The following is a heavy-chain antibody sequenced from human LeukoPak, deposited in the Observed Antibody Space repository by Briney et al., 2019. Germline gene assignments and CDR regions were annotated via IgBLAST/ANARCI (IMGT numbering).Heavy chain of an antibody. CDR2: IYYNGDT. J-gene: IGHJ4*02. CDR1: GVSISSSSYY. D-gene: IGHD5-18*01. CDR3: ARLRGYTSGNPGY. V-gene: IGHV4-39*01. Sequence: PSETLSLTCTVSGVSISSSSYYWGWIRQPPGKGLEWIGSIYYNGDTYYNSSLKSRLTISVDTSKNQFTLKLSSMTAADTALYYCARLRGYTSGNPGYWGQGSLVTVSS.